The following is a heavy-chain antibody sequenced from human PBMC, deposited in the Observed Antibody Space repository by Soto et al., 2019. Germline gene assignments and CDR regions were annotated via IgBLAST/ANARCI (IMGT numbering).Heavy chain of an antibody. J-gene: IGHJ5*02. Sequence: SETLSLTCAVYGGSFSGYYWSWIRQPPGKGLEWIGEINHSGSTNYNPSLKGRVTISVDTSKNQFSLKLSSVTAADTAVYYCASELLWFGEPNWFDPWGQGTLVTVSS. CDR1: GGSFSGYY. D-gene: IGHD3-10*01. CDR3: ASELLWFGEPNWFDP. V-gene: IGHV4-34*01. CDR2: INHSGST.